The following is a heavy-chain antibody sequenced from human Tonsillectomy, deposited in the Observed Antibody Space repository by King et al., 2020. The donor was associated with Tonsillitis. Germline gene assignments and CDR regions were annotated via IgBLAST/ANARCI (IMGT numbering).Heavy chain of an antibody. CDR2: ISAYNGNT. CDR3: AREAHYYDPPYYYYGMDV. Sequence: QLVQSGAEVKKPGASVKVSCKASGYTFTSYGISWVRQAPGQGLEWMGWISAYNGNTNYAQKLQGRVTMTTDTSTSTAYMELRSLRSDDTAVYYCAREAHYYDPPYYYYGMDVWGQGTTVTVSS. V-gene: IGHV1-18*04. CDR1: GYTFTSYG. J-gene: IGHJ6*02. D-gene: IGHD3-22*01.